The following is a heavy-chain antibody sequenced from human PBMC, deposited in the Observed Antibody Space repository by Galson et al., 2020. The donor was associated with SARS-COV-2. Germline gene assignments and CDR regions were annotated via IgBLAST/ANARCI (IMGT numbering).Heavy chain of an antibody. V-gene: IGHV1-69*10. D-gene: IGHD5-12*01. Sequence: SVKVSCKASGGTFSSYAISWVRQAPGQGLEWMGGIIPILGIANYAQKFQGRVTITADKSTSTAYMELSSLRSEDTAVYYCARGGWLQPLYYYYYYMDVWGKGTTVTVSS. CDR3: ARGGWLQPLYYYYYYMDV. CDR1: GGTFSSYA. J-gene: IGHJ6*03. CDR2: IIPILGIA.